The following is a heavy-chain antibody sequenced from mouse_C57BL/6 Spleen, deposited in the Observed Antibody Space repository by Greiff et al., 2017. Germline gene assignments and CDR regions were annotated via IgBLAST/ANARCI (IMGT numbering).Heavy chain of an antibody. CDR1: GYTFTDYY. Sequence: VQLQQSGPVLVKPGASVKMSCKASGYTFTDYYMNWVKQSHGKSLEWIGVINPYNGGTSYNQKFKGKATLTVDKSSSTAYMELNSLTSEDSAVYYCAAYGYLFAYWGQGTLVTVSA. D-gene: IGHD2-2*01. CDR2: INPYNGGT. CDR3: AAYGYLFAY. J-gene: IGHJ3*01. V-gene: IGHV1-19*01.